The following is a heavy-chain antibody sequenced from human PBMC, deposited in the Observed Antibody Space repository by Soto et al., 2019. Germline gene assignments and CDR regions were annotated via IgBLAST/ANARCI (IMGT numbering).Heavy chain of an antibody. V-gene: IGHV1-69*01. J-gene: IGHJ4*02. CDR2: IIPYFGAG. CDR1: GDSFSNSA. D-gene: IGHD3-3*01. CDR3: AKASGVTTRAFAN. Sequence: QVQLVQSGAEVKRPGSSMKVACKVSGDSFSNSAINWVRQAPGQGLEWMGGIIPYFGAGDAAPTFQGRVTIIAYDATRTVYMALTNLRHEDTAVYYCAKASGVTTRAFANWCQGPRVTVSS.